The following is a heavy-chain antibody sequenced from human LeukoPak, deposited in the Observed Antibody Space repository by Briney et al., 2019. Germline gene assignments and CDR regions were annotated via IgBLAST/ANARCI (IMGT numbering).Heavy chain of an antibody. J-gene: IGHJ4*02. CDR1: GGSISSNSDY. Sequence: SETLSLTCTVSGGSISSNSDYWGWIRQPPGKGLEWIGSIYYSGNTYYNSTLKSRVTISIDTSKNQFSLKLTSVTAADTAVNYCALLVAAPAYFDYWGQGTLVTVSS. CDR3: ALLVAAPAYFDY. D-gene: IGHD6-13*01. CDR2: IYYSGNT. V-gene: IGHV4-39*01.